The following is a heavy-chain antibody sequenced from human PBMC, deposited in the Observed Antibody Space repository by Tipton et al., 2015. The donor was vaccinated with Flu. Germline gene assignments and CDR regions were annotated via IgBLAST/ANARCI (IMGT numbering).Heavy chain of an antibody. Sequence: AVSGFIFSDYAMHWVRQAPGKGLEYVSAISSNGDNTYYADSVKGRFTISRDNSKNTLYLQMGSLRADDMAVYYCARGMNSGLVDVWGQGTTVTVSS. CDR3: ARGMNSGLVDV. CDR2: ISSNGDNT. D-gene: IGHD2/OR15-2a*01. J-gene: IGHJ6*02. CDR1: GFIFSDYA. V-gene: IGHV3-64*02.